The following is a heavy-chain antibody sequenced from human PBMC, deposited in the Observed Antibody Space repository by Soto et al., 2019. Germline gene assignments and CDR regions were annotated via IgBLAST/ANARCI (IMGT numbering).Heavy chain of an antibody. D-gene: IGHD3-16*01. CDR1: GFTFSSYG. CDR2: ISYDGSNK. Sequence: PGGSLRLSCVASGFTFSSYGIHWVGQAPGRGLEWVAVISYDGSNKYYADSVKGRFTISRNNFKNTLYLQMNSLRAEDTALYYCAKERYGQLYLEDYGMDVWGQGTTVTVSS. J-gene: IGHJ6*02. CDR3: AKERYGQLYLEDYGMDV. V-gene: IGHV3-30*18.